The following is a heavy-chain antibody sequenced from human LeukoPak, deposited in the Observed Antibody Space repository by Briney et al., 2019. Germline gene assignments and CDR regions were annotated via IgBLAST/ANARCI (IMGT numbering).Heavy chain of an antibody. D-gene: IGHD3-10*01. CDR2: VSYDGSNK. V-gene: IGHV3-30*04. Sequence: GGSLRLSCAASGFTFSGLAMHWVRQAPGKGLEWVALVSYDGSNKYYADSVKGRFTISRDNSKNTLYLQMNSLRAEDTAVYYCARRDYYGSGSGMDVWGKGTTVTISS. CDR3: ARRDYYGSGSGMDV. CDR1: GFTFSGLA. J-gene: IGHJ6*03.